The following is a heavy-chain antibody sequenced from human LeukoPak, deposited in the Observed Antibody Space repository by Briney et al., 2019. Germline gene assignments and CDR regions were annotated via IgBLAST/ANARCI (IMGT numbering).Heavy chain of an antibody. CDR2: INPNSGNR. J-gene: IGHJ4*02. Sequence: GASVKVSCKASGYTFTRYDINWVRQATGQGLEWMGWINPNSGNRGYAQKFQGRVTITRDTSINTAYMELSSLRSDDTAVYYCARANGDLDYWGQGTLVTVSS. D-gene: IGHD4-17*01. CDR1: GYTFTRYD. CDR3: ARANGDLDY. V-gene: IGHV1-8*03.